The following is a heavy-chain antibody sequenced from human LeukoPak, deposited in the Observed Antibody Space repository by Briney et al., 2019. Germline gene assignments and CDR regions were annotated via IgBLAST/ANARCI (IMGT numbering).Heavy chain of an antibody. CDR2: ISGSGGST. D-gene: IGHD6-19*01. J-gene: IGHJ4*02. V-gene: IGHV3-23*01. CDR1: GFTFSDYY. Sequence: QTGGSLRLSCAASGFTFSDYYMTWVRQAPGKGLEWVSAISGSGGSTYYADSVKGRFTISRDNSKNTLYLQMNSLRAEDTAVYYCAKAPSLAVAGTEYWGQGTLVTVSS. CDR3: AKAPSLAVAGTEY.